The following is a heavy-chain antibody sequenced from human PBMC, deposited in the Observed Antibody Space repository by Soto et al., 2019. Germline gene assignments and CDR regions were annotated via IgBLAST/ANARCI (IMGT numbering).Heavy chain of an antibody. Sequence: QVQLVQSGAEVKKPGSSVKVSCKASGGTFSSYSISWVRQAPGQGLEWMGRIIPILGIATYAQKFQGRVTVPADDFPSTVSMALSSLRSEDTAVYYCARDQQQLSLADPLYYYNCYGIDVWGQGTTVTVSS. CDR2: IIPILGIA. CDR3: ARDQQQLSLADPLYYYNCYGIDV. CDR1: GGTFSSYS. V-gene: IGHV1-69*04. J-gene: IGHJ6*02. D-gene: IGHD6-13*01.